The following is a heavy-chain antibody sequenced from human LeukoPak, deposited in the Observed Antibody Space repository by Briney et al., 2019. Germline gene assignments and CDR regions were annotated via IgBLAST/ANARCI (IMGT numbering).Heavy chain of an antibody. CDR1: GGSISGSTYY. D-gene: IGHD1-26*01. CDR3: ARSRVGP. V-gene: IGHV4-39*01. CDR2: IYYSGTT. Sequence: SETLSLTCTVSGGSISGSTYYWSWIRQPPGKELEWIGSIYYSGTTYYKPSLKGRVTISVDTSKNQFSLRVSSVTGADTAVYYCARSRVGPWGQGTLVTVSS. J-gene: IGHJ5*02.